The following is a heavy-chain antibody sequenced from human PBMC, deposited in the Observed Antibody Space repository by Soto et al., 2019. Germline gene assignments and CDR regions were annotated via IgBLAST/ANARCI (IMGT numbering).Heavy chain of an antibody. D-gene: IGHD2-2*01. J-gene: IGHJ4*02. Sequence: PGRSLILSCAASGFTFSSYSMNWVRQAPGKGLEWVTSISSSGSSIYYADSVQGRFTISRDNAKNSLYLQVNSLRAEDTAMYYGAKARCSTTKCYVPDYWGQGTLVTVSS. CDR1: GFTFSSYS. V-gene: IGHV3-21*04. CDR3: AKARCSTTKCYVPDY. CDR2: ISSSGSSI.